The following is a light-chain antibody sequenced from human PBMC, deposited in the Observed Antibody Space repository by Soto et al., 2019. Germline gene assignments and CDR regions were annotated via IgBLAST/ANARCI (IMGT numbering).Light chain of an antibody. CDR1: KNDIGVYDF. J-gene: IGLJ1*01. Sequence: QSVLTQPPPASGSPGQSVTISCTGTKNDIGVYDFVSWYQHHPGKAPRLIIYEVVQRPSGVPDRFSGSKSGNTASLTVSGXQAADEADYFCKSYAGSNTYVFGSGTKVTVL. V-gene: IGLV2-8*01. CDR3: KSYAGSNTYV. CDR2: EVV.